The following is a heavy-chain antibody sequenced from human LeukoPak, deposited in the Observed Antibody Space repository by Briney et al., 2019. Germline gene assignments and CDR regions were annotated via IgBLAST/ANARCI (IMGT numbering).Heavy chain of an antibody. Sequence: SETLSLTCTVSGYSISSGYYWGWIRQPPGKGLEWIGSIYHSGSTYYNPSLKSRVTISVDTSKNQFSLKLSSVTAADTAVYYCATRLRGYSGYDYGRPFDYWGQGTLVTVSS. CDR3: ATRLRGYSGYDYGRPFDY. J-gene: IGHJ4*02. CDR2: IYHSGST. V-gene: IGHV4-38-2*02. CDR1: GYSISSGYY. D-gene: IGHD5-12*01.